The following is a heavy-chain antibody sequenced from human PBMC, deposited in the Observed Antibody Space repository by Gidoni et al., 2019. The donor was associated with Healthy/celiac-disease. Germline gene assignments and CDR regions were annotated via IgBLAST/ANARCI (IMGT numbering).Heavy chain of an antibody. CDR1: GGSISSYY. Sequence: QVQLQESGPGLVKPSETLSLTCTVSGGSISSYYWSWIRHPPGKGLEWIGYIYYSGSTNYNPSLKSRVTISVDTSKNQFSLKLSSVTAADTAVYYCAREVTIFGVAERYFDLWGRGTLVTVSS. V-gene: IGHV4-59*01. CDR3: AREVTIFGVAERYFDL. J-gene: IGHJ2*01. D-gene: IGHD3-3*01. CDR2: IYYSGST.